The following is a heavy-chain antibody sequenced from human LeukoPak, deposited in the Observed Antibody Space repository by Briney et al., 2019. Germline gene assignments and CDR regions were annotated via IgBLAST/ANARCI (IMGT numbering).Heavy chain of an antibody. V-gene: IGHV1-2*06. D-gene: IGHD3-16*02. CDR1: GYTFTGYY. J-gene: IGHJ4*02. Sequence: ASVKVSCKASGYTFTGYYMHWVRQAPGQGIEWMGRISPNSGGTNYAQKFQGRVTMTRDTSISTAYMELSRLRSDDTAVYYCARDGGGITFGGVIVRPDYWGQGTLVTVSS. CDR2: ISPNSGGT. CDR3: ARDGGGITFGGVIVRPDY.